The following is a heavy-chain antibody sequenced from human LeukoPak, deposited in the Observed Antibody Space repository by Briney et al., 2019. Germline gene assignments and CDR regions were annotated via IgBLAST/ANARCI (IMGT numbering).Heavy chain of an antibody. CDR3: GIFMDVVPGSMS. D-gene: IGHD2-2*01. J-gene: IGHJ4*02. CDR2: ISHGGIT. V-gene: IGHV4-34*01. CDR1: DGSLINYY. Sequence: SETLSLTCGVYDGSLINYYCHWIRQAPGKGLEWIGEISHGGITKHNPSLKSRVAMSQDTSKRQFSLKMNSMTAADTGVYYCGIFMDVVPGSMSWGLGTLVTVSS.